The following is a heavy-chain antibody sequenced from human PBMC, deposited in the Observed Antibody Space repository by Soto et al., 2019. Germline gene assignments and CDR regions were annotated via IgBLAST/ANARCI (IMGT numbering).Heavy chain of an antibody. CDR3: AKEIAASCDPVYSFCLDV. CDR1: GLTFSIYG. V-gene: IGHV3-30*18. CDR2: ISYEGSSK. J-gene: IGHJ6*02. Sequence: QVQLVESGGGVVQPGRSLRLSCAVSGLTFSIYGMHWVRQAPGKGLEWVAFISYEGSSKYYADSVKGRFTISRDNSRNSLYLQMNSLRPEDTAVYYCAKEIAASCDPVYSFCLDVWGQGTTVTVSS. D-gene: IGHD6-13*01.